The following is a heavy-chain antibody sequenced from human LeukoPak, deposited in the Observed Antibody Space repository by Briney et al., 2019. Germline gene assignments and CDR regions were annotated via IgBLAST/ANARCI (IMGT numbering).Heavy chain of an antibody. Sequence: KSSETLSLTCTVSGGSISSYYWSWIRQPPGKGLEWIGYIYYSGSTNYNPSLKSRVTISVDTSKNQFSLKLSSVTAADTAVYYCARGPRRIAALLAVPPAENSDYFDYWGQGTLVTVSS. CDR2: IYYSGST. V-gene: IGHV4-59*08. D-gene: IGHD6-6*01. CDR1: GGSISSYY. CDR3: ARGPRRIAALLAVPPAENSDYFDY. J-gene: IGHJ4*02.